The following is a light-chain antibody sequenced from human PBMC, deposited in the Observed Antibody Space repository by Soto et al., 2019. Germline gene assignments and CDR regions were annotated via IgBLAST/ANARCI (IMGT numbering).Light chain of an antibody. Sequence: DIQMTQSPSTLSASVGDRVTITCRASQSISSWLAWYQQKPGKAPKLLIYDASSLESGVPSRFSGSGSGTEFTLTIRSLQPDDFATYYCQQYNSYSLTLGGGTTVDIK. CDR1: QSISSW. CDR3: QQYNSYSLT. J-gene: IGKJ4*01. V-gene: IGKV1-5*01. CDR2: DAS.